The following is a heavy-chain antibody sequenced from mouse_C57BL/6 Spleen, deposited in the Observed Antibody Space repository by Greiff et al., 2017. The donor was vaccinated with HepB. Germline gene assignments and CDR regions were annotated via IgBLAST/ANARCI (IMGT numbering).Heavy chain of an antibody. D-gene: IGHD1-1*01. J-gene: IGHJ2*01. Sequence: VQLQQSGAELVRPGASVKLSCTASGFNIKEDYMHWVKQRPEQGLEWIGWIDPENGDTEYASKFQGKATITADTSSNTAYLQLSSLTSEDTAVYYCTTSGSSYFDYWGQGTTLTVSS. CDR3: TTSGSSYFDY. V-gene: IGHV14-4*01. CDR2: IDPENGDT. CDR1: GFNIKEDY.